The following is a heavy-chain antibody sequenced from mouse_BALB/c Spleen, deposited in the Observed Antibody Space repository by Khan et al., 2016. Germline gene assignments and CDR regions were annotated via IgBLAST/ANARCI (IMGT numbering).Heavy chain of an antibody. CDR3: ARVGDGYHYAMDY. Sequence: EVELVESGGGLVKPGGSLKLSCAASGFTFSNYVMSWVRQNPEKRLEWVASIRSGGSTYYPDSVKGRFTISRDYVRNILYLHMSRLRSEDTAMYYCARVGDGYHYAMDYWGQGTSVTVSS. CDR1: GFTFSNYV. V-gene: IGHV5-6-5*01. CDR2: IRSGGST. J-gene: IGHJ4*01. D-gene: IGHD2-3*01.